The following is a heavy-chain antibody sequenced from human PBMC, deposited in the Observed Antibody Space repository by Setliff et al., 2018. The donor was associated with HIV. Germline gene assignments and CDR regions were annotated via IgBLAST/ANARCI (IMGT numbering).Heavy chain of an antibody. D-gene: IGHD3-22*01. CDR3: AKAPGWLFLSHY. V-gene: IGHV3-49*03. CDR1: GFTFGEYG. Sequence: GGSLRLSCLVSGFTFGEYGMSWFRQAPGKGLEWVGFIRSRPFGGTTEYAASVKGRYTISRDDSKSIAYLQMNSLRVEDTAIYYCAKAPGWLFLSHYWGQGTLVTVSS. J-gene: IGHJ4*02. CDR2: IRSRPFGGTT.